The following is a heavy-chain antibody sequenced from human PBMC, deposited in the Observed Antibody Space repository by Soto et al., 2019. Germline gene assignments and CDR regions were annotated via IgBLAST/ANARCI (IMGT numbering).Heavy chain of an antibody. CDR1: GFTFSSYA. V-gene: IGHV3-30-3*01. CDR3: ARVAARPFDY. Sequence: GGSLRLSCAASGFTFSSYAMHWVRQAPGKGLEWVAVISYDGSNKYYADSVKGRFTISRDNSKNTLYLQMNSLRAEDTAVYYCARVAARPFDYWGQGTLVTVSS. CDR2: ISYDGSNK. J-gene: IGHJ4*02. D-gene: IGHD6-6*01.